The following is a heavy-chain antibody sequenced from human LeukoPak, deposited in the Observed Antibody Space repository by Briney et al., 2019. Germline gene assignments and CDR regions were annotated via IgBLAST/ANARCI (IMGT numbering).Heavy chain of an antibody. D-gene: IGHD3-22*01. CDR3: ARDYYVSSERVFDY. CDR2: ISAYNGNT. J-gene: IGHJ4*02. Sequence: ASVKVSCKASGYTFTSYGISWVRQAPGQGLEWMGWISAYNGNTNYAQKLQGRVTMTTDTSTNAAYMELRSLRSDDTAVYYCARDYYVSSERVFDYWGQGTLVTVSS. V-gene: IGHV1-18*01. CDR1: GYTFTSYG.